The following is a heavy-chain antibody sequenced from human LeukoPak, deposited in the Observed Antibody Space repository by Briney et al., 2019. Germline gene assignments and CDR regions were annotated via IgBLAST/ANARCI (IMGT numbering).Heavy chain of an antibody. CDR1: GGSISSSSYY. CDR3: ARHYDILTGYHYYFDY. V-gene: IGHV4-39*07. D-gene: IGHD3-9*01. CDR2: ICYSGST. J-gene: IGHJ4*02. Sequence: SETLSLTCTVSGGSISSSSYYWGWIRQPPGKGLEWIGSICYSGSTYYNPSLKSRVTISVDTSKNQFSLKLSSVTAADTAVYYCARHYDILTGYHYYFDYWGQGTLVTVSS.